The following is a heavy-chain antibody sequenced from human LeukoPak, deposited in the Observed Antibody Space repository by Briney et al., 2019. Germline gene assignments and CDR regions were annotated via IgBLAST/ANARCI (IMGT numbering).Heavy chain of an antibody. Sequence: GGSLRLSCAASGFTFSSYAMSWVRQAPGKGLEWVSAISGSGSGTYYADSVKGRFTISRDNAKNSLYLQMNSLRAEDTAVYYCARGEGIAARPSVVGYWGQGTLVTVSS. CDR3: ARGEGIAARPSVVGY. D-gene: IGHD6-6*01. V-gene: IGHV3-23*01. J-gene: IGHJ4*02. CDR1: GFTFSSYA. CDR2: ISGSGSGT.